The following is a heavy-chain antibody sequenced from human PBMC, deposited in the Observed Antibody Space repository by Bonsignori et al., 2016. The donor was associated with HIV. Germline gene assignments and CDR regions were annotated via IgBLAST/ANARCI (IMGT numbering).Heavy chain of an antibody. CDR3: AREDPRITMVRGVIITATRAFDI. CDR1: GGSISSGSYY. Sequence: SETLSLTCTVSGGSISSGSYYWSWIRQPAGKGLEWIGRIYTSGSTNYNPSLKSRVTISVDTSKNQFSLKLSSVTAADTAVYYCAREDPRITMVRGVIITATRAFDIWGQGDNGHRLL. CDR2: IYTSGST. V-gene: IGHV4-61*02. J-gene: IGHJ3*02. D-gene: IGHD3-10*01.